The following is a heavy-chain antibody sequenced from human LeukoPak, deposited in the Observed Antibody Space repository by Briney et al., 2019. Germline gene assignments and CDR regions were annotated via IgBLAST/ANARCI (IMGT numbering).Heavy chain of an antibody. J-gene: IGHJ6*03. CDR2: INWNGGST. Sequence: GGSLRLSCAASGFTFDDYGMSWVRQAPGKGLEWVSGINWNGGSTGYADSVKGRFTISRDNAKNSLYLQMNSLRAEDTALYHCAREYDFCSGDFLYYYYYYMDVWGKGTTVTVSS. CDR1: GFTFDDYG. V-gene: IGHV3-20*01. D-gene: IGHD3-3*01. CDR3: AREYDFCSGDFLYYYYYYMDV.